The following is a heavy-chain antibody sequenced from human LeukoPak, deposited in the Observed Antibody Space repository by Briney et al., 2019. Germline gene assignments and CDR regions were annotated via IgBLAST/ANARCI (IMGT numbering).Heavy chain of an antibody. D-gene: IGHD1-26*01. CDR1: GVSISSHY. J-gene: IGHJ4*02. V-gene: IGHV4-59*08. CDR2: ISYTGYT. CDR3: ARRSYAIFDY. Sequence: SETPSLTCSVSGVSISSHYWSWIRQPPGKGLEWIGYISYTGYTNYNPSLNSRVTISTDSSKNQFSLNLSSVTAADTAVYYCARRSYAIFDYWGQGMLVTVSS.